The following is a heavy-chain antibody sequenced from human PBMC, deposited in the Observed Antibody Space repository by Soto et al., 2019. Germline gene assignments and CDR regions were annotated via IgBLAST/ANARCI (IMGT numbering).Heavy chain of an antibody. CDR3: ARVAYGDYAFYYYMDV. V-gene: IGHV4-59*01. Sequence: PETLSLTCTVSGGSISSYYWNWIRQPPGKGLEWIGYIYYSGSTNYNPSLKSRVTISVDTSKNQFSLKLSSVTAADTAVYYCARVAYGDYAFYYYMDVWGKGTTVTVSS. J-gene: IGHJ6*03. CDR1: GGSISSYY. D-gene: IGHD4-17*01. CDR2: IYYSGST.